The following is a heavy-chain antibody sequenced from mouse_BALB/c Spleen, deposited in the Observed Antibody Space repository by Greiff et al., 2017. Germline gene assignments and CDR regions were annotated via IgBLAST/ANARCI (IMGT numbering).Heavy chain of an antibody. D-gene: IGHD2-1*01. CDR2: ISYSGST. V-gene: IGHV3-2*02. CDR1: GYSITSDYA. J-gene: IGHJ4*01. CDR3: ARYYGNYVAMDY. Sequence: EVQLQQSGPGLVKPSQSLSLTCTVTGYSITSDYAWNWIRQFPGNKLEWMGYISYSGSTSYNPSLKSRISITRDTSKNQFFLQLNSVTTEDTATYYCARYYGNYVAMDYWGQGTSVTVSS.